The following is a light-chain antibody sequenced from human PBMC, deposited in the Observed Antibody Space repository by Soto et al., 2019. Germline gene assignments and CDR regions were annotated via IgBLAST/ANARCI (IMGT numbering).Light chain of an antibody. CDR1: QSVSSY. Sequence: EIVLTQSPATLSLSPGERATLSCRASQSVSSYLAWYQQKPGQAPRLLIYDASNRATGIPARFSGSGSGTDFTLPISSLEPEDFAVYFCQQRTNWAPKYTFGQGTKLEIK. V-gene: IGKV3-11*01. CDR3: QQRTNWAPKYT. J-gene: IGKJ2*01. CDR2: DAS.